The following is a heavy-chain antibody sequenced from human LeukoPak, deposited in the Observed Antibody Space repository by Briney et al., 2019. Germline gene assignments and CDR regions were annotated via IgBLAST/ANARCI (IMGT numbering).Heavy chain of an antibody. Sequence: ASVKVSCKASGYTFTSYAMHWVRQAPGQRLEWMGWINAGNGNTKYSQKFQGRVTITRDTSASTAYMELSSLRSEDTAVCYCARGQWLNAFDIWGQGTMVTVSS. CDR2: INAGNGNT. J-gene: IGHJ3*02. CDR3: ARGQWLNAFDI. D-gene: IGHD6-19*01. CDR1: GYTFTSYA. V-gene: IGHV1-3*01.